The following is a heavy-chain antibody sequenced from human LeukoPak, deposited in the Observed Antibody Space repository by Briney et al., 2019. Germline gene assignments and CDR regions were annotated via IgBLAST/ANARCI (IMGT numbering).Heavy chain of an antibody. CDR2: VNPDGSST. D-gene: IGHD2-8*01. J-gene: IGHJ4*02. CDR3: ASDKDGVGDY. Sequence: GGSLRLSCAASGFTFSSYWMHWVRQAPGKGLVWVSRVNPDGSSTTYADSVKGRFTISRDNAKNTLYLQMNSLRAEDTAVYYCASDKDGVGDYWGLGTLVTVSS. CDR1: GFTFSSYW. V-gene: IGHV3-74*01.